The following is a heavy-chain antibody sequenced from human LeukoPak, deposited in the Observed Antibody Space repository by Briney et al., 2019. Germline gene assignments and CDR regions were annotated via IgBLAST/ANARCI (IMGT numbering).Heavy chain of an antibody. Sequence: GGSLRVSCAASGFTFSSFAMTWVRQAPGKGLEWVSTISDSGGNTYYADSVKGRFTISRDNSKNTLYLQMNSLRADDTALYYCAKDAGRGSTTGTTSVYWGQGTLVTVSS. CDR3: AKDAGRGSTTGTTSVY. J-gene: IGHJ4*02. CDR2: ISDSGGNT. CDR1: GFTFSSFA. D-gene: IGHD1-1*01. V-gene: IGHV3-23*01.